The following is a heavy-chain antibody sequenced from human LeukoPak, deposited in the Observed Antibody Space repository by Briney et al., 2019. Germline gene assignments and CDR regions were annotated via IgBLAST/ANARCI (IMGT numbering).Heavy chain of an antibody. CDR3: ARGTLERYYDSSGSPRGYYFDY. V-gene: IGHV4-34*01. Sequence: SETLSITCAVYGGSFSGYYWSWIRQPPGKGLEWIGEINHSGSTNYNPSFKSRVTISVDTSKNQFSLKLSSVTAADTAVYYCARGTLERYYDSSGSPRGYYFDYWGQGTLVTVSS. CDR1: GGSFSGYY. J-gene: IGHJ4*02. D-gene: IGHD3-22*01. CDR2: INHSGST.